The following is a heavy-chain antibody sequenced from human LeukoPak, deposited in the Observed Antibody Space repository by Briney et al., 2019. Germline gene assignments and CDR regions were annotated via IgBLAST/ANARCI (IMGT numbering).Heavy chain of an antibody. Sequence: ASVKVSCKASGYTFTSYGISWVRQAPGQGLEWMGWISAYNGNTNYAQKLQGRVTMTTDTSTSTAYMELRSLRSDDTAVYYCARVLSTRSLGGYYYYGMDVWGQGTTVTVSS. J-gene: IGHJ6*02. CDR3: ARVLSTRSLGGYYYYGMDV. CDR1: GYTFTSYG. CDR2: ISAYNGNT. D-gene: IGHD2/OR15-2a*01. V-gene: IGHV1-18*01.